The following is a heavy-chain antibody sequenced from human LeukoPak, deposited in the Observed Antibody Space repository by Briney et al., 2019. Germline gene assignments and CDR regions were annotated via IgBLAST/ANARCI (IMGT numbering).Heavy chain of an antibody. CDR3: ARDLEDYGDYVPRSAFDI. CDR1: GFTFSSYA. J-gene: IGHJ3*02. Sequence: GGSLRLSCAASGFTFSSYAMHWVRQAPGKGLEWVAGISYDGYNKYYADSVKGRFTISRDNSKNTLCLQMNSLRAEDTAVYYCARDLEDYGDYVPRSAFDIWGQGTMVTVSS. D-gene: IGHD4-17*01. V-gene: IGHV3-30-3*01. CDR2: ISYDGYNK.